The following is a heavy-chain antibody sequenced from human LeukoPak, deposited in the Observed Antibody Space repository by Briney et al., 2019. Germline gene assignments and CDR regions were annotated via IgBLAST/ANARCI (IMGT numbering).Heavy chain of an antibody. D-gene: IGHD3-22*01. CDR3: AREQFRDYCDSPWFDP. V-gene: IGHV1-3*01. CDR1: GYTFTSYA. J-gene: IGHJ5*02. Sequence: ASVKVSCKASGYTFTSYAMHWVRQAPGQRLEWMGWINAGNGNTKYSQKFQGRVTITRDTSASTAYMELSSLRSEDTAVYYCAREQFRDYCDSPWFDPWGQGTLVTVSS. CDR2: INAGNGNT.